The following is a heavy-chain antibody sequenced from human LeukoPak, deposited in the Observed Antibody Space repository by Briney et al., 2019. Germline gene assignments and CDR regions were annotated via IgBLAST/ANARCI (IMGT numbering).Heavy chain of an antibody. J-gene: IGHJ4*02. D-gene: IGHD3-16*01. Sequence: ASVKVSCKASGYTFTGYFMHWVRQAPGQGLEWMGRISGYNGNTNYAQRFQGRVTMTTDTSTSTAYMELRSLRSDDTAVFYCARDGNYIMDSWGQGTLITVSS. CDR1: GYTFTGYF. V-gene: IGHV1-18*04. CDR3: ARDGNYIMDS. CDR2: ISGYNGNT.